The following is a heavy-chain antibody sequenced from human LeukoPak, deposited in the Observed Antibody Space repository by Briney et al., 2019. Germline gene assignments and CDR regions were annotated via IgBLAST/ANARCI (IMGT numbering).Heavy chain of an antibody. Sequence: GGSLRLSCAASGFTFSSYAMHWVRQAPGKGLEWVAVISYDGSNKYYADSVKGRFTISRDNPKNTLYLQMNSLRAEDTAVYYCARDRSRLRYFDWLMFYWGQGTLVTVSS. D-gene: IGHD3-9*01. J-gene: IGHJ4*02. CDR1: GFTFSSYA. V-gene: IGHV3-30-3*01. CDR2: ISYDGSNK. CDR3: ARDRSRLRYFDWLMFY.